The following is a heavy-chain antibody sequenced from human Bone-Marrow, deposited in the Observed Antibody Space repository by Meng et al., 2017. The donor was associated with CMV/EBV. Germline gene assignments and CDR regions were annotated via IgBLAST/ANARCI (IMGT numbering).Heavy chain of an antibody. Sequence: GQLQGSGPGLVKPSETLSLTCTVSGGSISSYYWSWIRQPAGKGLEWIGRIYTSGSTNYNPSLKSRVTMSVDTSKNQFSLKLSSVTAADTAVYYCARTQDTAMVAYYFDYWGQGTLVTVSS. CDR1: GGSISSYY. V-gene: IGHV4-4*07. CDR2: IYTSGST. CDR3: ARTQDTAMVAYYFDY. D-gene: IGHD5-18*01. J-gene: IGHJ4*02.